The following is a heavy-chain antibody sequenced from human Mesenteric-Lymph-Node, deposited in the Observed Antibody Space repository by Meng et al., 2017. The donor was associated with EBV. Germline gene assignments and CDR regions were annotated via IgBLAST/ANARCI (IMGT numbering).Heavy chain of an antibody. CDR3: ARGPNYWYFDL. J-gene: IGHJ2*01. CDR2: INHSGST. V-gene: IGHV4-34*01. Sequence: QVQPQQWGAGRLKPSETLSLTCAVYGGSFSGYYWSWIRQPPGKGLEWIGEINHSGSTNYNPSLKSRVTISVDTSKNQFSLKLSSVTAADTAVYYCARGPNYWYFDLWGRGTLVTVSS. CDR1: GGSFSGYY.